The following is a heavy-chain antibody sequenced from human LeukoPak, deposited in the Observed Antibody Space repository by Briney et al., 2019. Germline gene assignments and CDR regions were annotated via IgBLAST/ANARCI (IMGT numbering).Heavy chain of an antibody. D-gene: IGHD3-10*01. CDR2: IYYSGST. CDR3: ARDHRIMVRGVIRYYHGMDV. J-gene: IGHJ6*02. CDR1: GGSISSGDYY. V-gene: IGHV4-30-4*01. Sequence: KPSETLSLTCTVSGGSISSGDYYWSWIRQPPGKGLEWIGYIYYSGSTYYNPSLKSRVTISVDTSTNQFSLKLRSVTAADTAVYYCARDHRIMVRGVIRYYHGMDVWGQGTTVTVSS.